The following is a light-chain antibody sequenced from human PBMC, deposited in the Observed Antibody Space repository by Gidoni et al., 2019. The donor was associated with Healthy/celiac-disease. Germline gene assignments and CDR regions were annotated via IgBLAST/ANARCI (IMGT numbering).Light chain of an antibody. CDR3: GTWESSLSAVV. J-gene: IGLJ2*01. Sequence: QSVLTQPPSVSAAPGRQATISCSGSSSNIGNNYVSCYQQPPETAPKLLIYDNNKRPSGIPDRFSVSSSGTSATLGITGLQTGDEAEYYCGTWESSLSAVVFGGGTKLTVL. CDR2: DNN. CDR1: SSNIGNNY. V-gene: IGLV1-51*01.